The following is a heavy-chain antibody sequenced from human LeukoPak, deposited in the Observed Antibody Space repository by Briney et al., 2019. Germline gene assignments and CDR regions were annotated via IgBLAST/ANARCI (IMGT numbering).Heavy chain of an antibody. CDR1: GFTFSSFT. CDR3: ARVFGGHTNGLDY. D-gene: IGHD2-8*01. CDR2: ISSDGSTP. Sequence: PGGSLRLSCAASGFTFSSFTMNWDRQAPGKGLEFVSAISSDGSTPYYADSVKGRFTISRDNSKNTLYLQMGSLRAEDMAVYYCARVFGGHTNGLDYWGQGTLVTVSS. J-gene: IGHJ4*02. V-gene: IGHV3-64*02.